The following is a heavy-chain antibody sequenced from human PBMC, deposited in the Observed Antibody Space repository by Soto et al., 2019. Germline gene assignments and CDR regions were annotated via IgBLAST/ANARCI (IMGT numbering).Heavy chain of an antibody. D-gene: IGHD3-22*01. V-gene: IGHV4-34*01. CDR1: GGSFSGHS. CDR3: PNRDYATNGYYRLDT. Sequence: SETLSLTCAAYGGSFSGHSWTWLRQSPGKGLEWIGDINHSGRVNYSPSLKSRGTISLDTSKNQFSLTLSAVTAADTAMYYCPNRDYATNGYYRLDTWGQGTLVTVSS. J-gene: IGHJ5*01. CDR2: INHSGRV.